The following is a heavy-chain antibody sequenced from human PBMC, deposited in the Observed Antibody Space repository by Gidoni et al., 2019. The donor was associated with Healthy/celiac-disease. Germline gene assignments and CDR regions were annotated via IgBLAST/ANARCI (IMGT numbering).Heavy chain of an antibody. CDR3: ARDVGSTKGSY. J-gene: IGHJ4*02. V-gene: IGHV1-69*10. CDR1: GGTFSSYA. Sequence: QVQLVQSGAEVKKPGSSVQVSCKASGGTFSSYAISWMRQAPGQGLEWMGGIIPILGIANYAKKFQGRVTITADKSTSTAYMELSSLRSEDTAVYYCARDVGSTKGSYWGQGTLVTVSS. CDR2: IIPILGIA. D-gene: IGHD2-2*01.